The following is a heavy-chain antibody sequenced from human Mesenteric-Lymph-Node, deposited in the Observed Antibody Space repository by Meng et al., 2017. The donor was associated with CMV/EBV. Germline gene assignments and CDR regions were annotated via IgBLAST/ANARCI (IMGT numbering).Heavy chain of an antibody. CDR3: ARDRETSSWHFFDS. V-gene: IGHV3-21*06. CDR1: GFTFSSYS. Sequence: ESLKISCAASGFTFSSYSMNWVRQAPGKGLEWVSSIRSTPTYVFYADSVKGRFTISRDNAKNSLYLQMNSLRAEDTAVYYCARDRETSSWHFFDSWGQGTLVTVSS. CDR2: IRSTPTYV. J-gene: IGHJ4*02. D-gene: IGHD6-13*01.